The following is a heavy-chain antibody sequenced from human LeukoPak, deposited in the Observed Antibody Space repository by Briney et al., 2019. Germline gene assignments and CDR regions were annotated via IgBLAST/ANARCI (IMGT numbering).Heavy chain of an antibody. V-gene: IGHV3-7*01. Sequence: GGSLRLSCEGSGFFFNFYWMAWVRQAPGKGLEWVANIKQDGSETHYVDSVRGRFTISRDNAKNSLYLQMNSLSAEDTAVYYCARDYRHYYDSSGYPPYFDYWGQGILVTVSS. D-gene: IGHD3-22*01. CDR1: GFFFNFYW. CDR2: IKQDGSET. J-gene: IGHJ4*02. CDR3: ARDYRHYYDSSGYPPYFDY.